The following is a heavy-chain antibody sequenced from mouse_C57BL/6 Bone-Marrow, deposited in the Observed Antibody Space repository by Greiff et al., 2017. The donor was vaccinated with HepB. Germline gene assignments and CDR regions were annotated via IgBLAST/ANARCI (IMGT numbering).Heavy chain of an antibody. CDR3: ARTITTVVADYFDY. V-gene: IGHV5-15*01. D-gene: IGHD1-1*01. J-gene: IGHJ2*01. Sequence: DVKLQESGGGLVQPGGSLKLSCAASGFTFSDYGMAWVRQAPRKGPEWVAFISNLAYSIYYADTVTGRFTISRENAKNTLYLEMSSLRSEDTAMYYCARTITTVVADYFDYWGQGTTLTVSS. CDR2: ISNLAYSI. CDR1: GFTFSDYG.